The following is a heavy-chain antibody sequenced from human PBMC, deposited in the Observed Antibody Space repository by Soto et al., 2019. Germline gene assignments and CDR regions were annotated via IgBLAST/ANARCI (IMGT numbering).Heavy chain of an antibody. CDR2: IMPVFATP. J-gene: IGHJ6*02. D-gene: IGHD3-3*02. V-gene: IGHV1-69*12. CDR3: ARDKGRQQLGGNYYYILDV. Sequence: QVQLMQSGAEVKKPGSSVKVSCKASGGTFSTSAISWVRQAPGEGLEWVGGIMPVFATPDYEQKFQGRVTISADESTTTAYLELTSLTTDDTAVYYCARDKGRQQLGGNYYYILDVWGQGTAITVSS. CDR1: GGTFSTSA.